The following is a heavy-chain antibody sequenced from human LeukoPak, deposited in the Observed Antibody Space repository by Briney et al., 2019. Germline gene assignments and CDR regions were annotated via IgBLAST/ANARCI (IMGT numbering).Heavy chain of an antibody. D-gene: IGHD3-3*01. CDR1: GGSISSYY. Sequence: SETLSLTCTVSGGSISSYYWSWIRQPAGKGLEWIGRIYTSGSTNYNPSLKSRVTMSVDTSKNQFSLKLSSVTAADTAVYYCAREADYDFWSGYLGAHAFDIWGQGTMVTVSS. CDR3: AREADYDFWSGYLGAHAFDI. J-gene: IGHJ3*02. CDR2: IYTSGST. V-gene: IGHV4-4*07.